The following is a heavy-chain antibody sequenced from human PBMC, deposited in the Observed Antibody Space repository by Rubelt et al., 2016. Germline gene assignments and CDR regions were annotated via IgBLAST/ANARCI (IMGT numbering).Heavy chain of an antibody. V-gene: IGHV4-61*01. CDR3: AEVVVPAARRN. CDR2: IYYRGST. Sequence: QVQLQESGPGLVKPSETLSLTCTVSGGSVSSGSYYWSWIRQPPGKGLEWIGYIYYRGSTNYNPSLQSRVTISVDTAKNQFALKLSSVTAADTAVYYCAEVVVPAARRNWGQGTLVTVSS. D-gene: IGHD2-2*01. J-gene: IGHJ4*02. CDR1: GGSVSSGSYY.